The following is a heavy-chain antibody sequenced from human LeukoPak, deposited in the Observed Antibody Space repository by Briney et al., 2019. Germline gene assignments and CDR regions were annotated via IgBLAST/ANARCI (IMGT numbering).Heavy chain of an antibody. V-gene: IGHV3-20*04. CDR2: INWNGGST. Sequence: GGSLRLSCAASGSTFEDYGMSWVRQVPGKGLEWVSGINWNGGSTGYADSVKGRFTISRDNAKNSLYLQMNSLRAEDTALYYCARVARRGIGAFNIWGQGTMVIVSS. D-gene: IGHD1-1*01. CDR1: GSTFEDYG. J-gene: IGHJ3*02. CDR3: ARVARRGIGAFNI.